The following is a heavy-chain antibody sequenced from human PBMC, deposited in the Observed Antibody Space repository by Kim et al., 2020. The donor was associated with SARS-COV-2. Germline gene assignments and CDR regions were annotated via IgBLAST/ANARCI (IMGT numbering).Heavy chain of an antibody. CDR2: ISYDGSNR. J-gene: IGHJ4*02. V-gene: IGHV3-33*05. CDR1: GFTFNTYD. D-gene: IGHD2-2*01. CDR3: VREDLVVVPAPSRIFDH. Sequence: GGSLRLSCAASGFTFNTYDMNWVRQAPGKGLEWVAMISYDGSNRDNADSVKGRFTISRDNSKNTLYLQMNSLRAEDTAVYYCVREDLVVVPAPSRIFDHWGQGTLVTVSS.